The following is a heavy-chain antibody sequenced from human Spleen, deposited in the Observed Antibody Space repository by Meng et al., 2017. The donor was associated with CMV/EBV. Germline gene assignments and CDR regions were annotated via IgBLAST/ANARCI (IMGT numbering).Heavy chain of an antibody. CDR1: GFTFSSYE. D-gene: IGHD6-13*01. J-gene: IGHJ5*02. CDR2: ISNTGSTI. Sequence: GGSLRLSCAASGFTFSSYEMNWVRQAPGKGLEWVSYISNTGSTIYDADSVKGRFTISRDNAKNSLYLQMNSLRAEDTAVYYCARDGIAAAGKSTGRFDPWGQGTLVTVSS. CDR3: ARDGIAAAGKSTGRFDP. V-gene: IGHV3-48*03.